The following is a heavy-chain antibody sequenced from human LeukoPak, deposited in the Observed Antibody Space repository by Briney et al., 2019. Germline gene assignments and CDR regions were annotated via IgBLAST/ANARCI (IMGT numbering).Heavy chain of an antibody. Sequence: ASVKVSCKASGYTFTSYGITWVRQAPGQGLEWMGWFRTYNGNTNYAQNFQDRVIFSTDPSTNTAYMELKSLRSDDTAVYYCARVAGDPDYWGQRTLVTVSS. CDR2: FRTYNGNT. J-gene: IGHJ4*02. D-gene: IGHD7-27*01. CDR1: GYTFTSYG. CDR3: ARVAGDPDY. V-gene: IGHV1-18*01.